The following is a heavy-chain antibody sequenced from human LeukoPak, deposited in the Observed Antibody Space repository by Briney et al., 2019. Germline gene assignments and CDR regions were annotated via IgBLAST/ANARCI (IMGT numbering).Heavy chain of an antibody. V-gene: IGHV3-11*04. CDR3: ARARGSYSFDC. Sequence: KTGGSLRLSCAASGFTFSDYYMRWIRQAPGKGLEWVSYISNSGNNIYYADSVKGRFTISRDNAKSSLYLQMNSLRAEDAAVYYCARARGSYSFDCWGQGTLVTVSS. CDR2: ISNSGNNI. J-gene: IGHJ4*02. CDR1: GFTFSDYY. D-gene: IGHD1-26*01.